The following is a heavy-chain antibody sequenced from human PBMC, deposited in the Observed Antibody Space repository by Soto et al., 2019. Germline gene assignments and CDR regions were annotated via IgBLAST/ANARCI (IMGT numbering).Heavy chain of an antibody. CDR1: GFTFSSYS. D-gene: IGHD6-19*01. CDR3: ARDGGWDWAYYYYYGMDV. CDR2: ISSSSSTI. Sequence: GGSLRLSCAASGFTFSSYSMNWVRQAPGKGLEWVSYISSSSSTIYYADSVKGRFTISRDNAKNSLYLQMNSLRAEDTAVYYCARDGGWDWAYYYYYGMDVWGQGTTVTVSS. V-gene: IGHV3-48*01. J-gene: IGHJ6*02.